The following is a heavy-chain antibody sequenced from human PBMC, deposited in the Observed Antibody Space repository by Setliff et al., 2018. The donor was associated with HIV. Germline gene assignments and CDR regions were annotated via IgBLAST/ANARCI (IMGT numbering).Heavy chain of an antibody. D-gene: IGHD2-2*01. V-gene: IGHV4-38-2*02. CDR1: GYSISSGYY. Sequence: SETLSLTCTVSGYSISSGYYWGWIRLPPGKGLEWIGDIYHSGFTIYNPSLKSRVTLSLDTSKNQFSLKLSSVTAADTAVYYCARHAAGPDGPFDYWGQGTLVTVSS. J-gene: IGHJ4*02. CDR3: ARHAAGPDGPFDY. CDR2: IYHSGFT.